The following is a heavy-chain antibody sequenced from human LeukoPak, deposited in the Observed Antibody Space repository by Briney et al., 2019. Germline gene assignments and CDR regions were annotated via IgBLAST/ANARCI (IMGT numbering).Heavy chain of an antibody. Sequence: SETLSLTCTVSGGSISSYYWSWIRQPPGKGLEWIGYIYYSGSTNYNPSLKSRVTISVDTSKNQFSLKLSSVTAADTAVYYCASGGTTIFGVVNRLYMDVWGKGTTVTVSS. CDR3: ASGGTTIFGVVNRLYMDV. CDR2: IYYSGST. CDR1: GGSISSYY. D-gene: IGHD3-3*01. J-gene: IGHJ6*03. V-gene: IGHV4-59*01.